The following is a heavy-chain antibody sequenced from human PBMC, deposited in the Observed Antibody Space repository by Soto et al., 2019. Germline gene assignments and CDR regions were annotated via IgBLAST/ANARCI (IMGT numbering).Heavy chain of an antibody. CDR3: ARPRGYGVFDAYDI. J-gene: IGHJ3*02. Sequence: AGCLPISCAASGFSLSSYAMSGVRQAPGKGLEWVSAISGSGGSTYYADSVKGRFTISRDNSKNTLYLQMNSLRAEDTAVYYCARPRGYGVFDAYDIWGQGAMVTGSS. CDR2: ISGSGGST. V-gene: IGHV3-23*01. CDR1: GFSLSSYA. D-gene: IGHD4-17*01.